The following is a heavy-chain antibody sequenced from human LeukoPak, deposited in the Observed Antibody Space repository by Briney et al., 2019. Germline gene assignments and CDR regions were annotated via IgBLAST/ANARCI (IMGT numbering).Heavy chain of an antibody. CDR2: ISGSGGGT. Sequence: GGSLRLSCAASGFTFSSYAMSWVRQAPGKGLEWVSAISGSGGGTYYADSVKGRFTISRDNSKNTLYLQMNSLRAEDTAVYYCAKLGYCSGGSCYALYDYWGQGTLVTVSS. J-gene: IGHJ4*02. CDR1: GFTFSSYA. D-gene: IGHD2-15*01. V-gene: IGHV3-23*01. CDR3: AKLGYCSGGSCYALYDY.